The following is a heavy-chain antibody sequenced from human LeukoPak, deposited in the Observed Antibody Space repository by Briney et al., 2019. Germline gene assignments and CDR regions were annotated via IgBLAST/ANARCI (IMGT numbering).Heavy chain of an antibody. CDR2: IYYSGST. V-gene: IGHV4-31*03. CDR1: GGSISSGGHY. J-gene: IGHJ5*02. CDR3: ARESGGDYVWGSYSWFDP. D-gene: IGHD3-16*01. Sequence: SQTLSLTCTVSGGSISSGGHYWSWLRQHPGTGLECIGYIYYSGSTYYNPSLKSRVTISVDTSKNQFSLKLSSVTAADTAVYYCARESGGDYVWGSYSWFDPWGQGTLVTVSS.